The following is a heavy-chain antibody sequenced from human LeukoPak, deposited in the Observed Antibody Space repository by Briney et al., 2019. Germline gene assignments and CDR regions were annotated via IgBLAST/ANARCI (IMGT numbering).Heavy chain of an antibody. CDR3: ARATVTTGDAFDI. Sequence: PGGSLRLSCAASGFTVSSNYMSWVRQAPGKGLEWVSVIYSGGSTYYADSVKGRFTISRDNPKNTLYLQKNSLRAEDTAVYYCARATVTTGDAFDIWGQGTMVTVSS. D-gene: IGHD4-11*01. CDR2: IYSGGST. CDR1: GFTVSSNY. V-gene: IGHV3-66*01. J-gene: IGHJ3*02.